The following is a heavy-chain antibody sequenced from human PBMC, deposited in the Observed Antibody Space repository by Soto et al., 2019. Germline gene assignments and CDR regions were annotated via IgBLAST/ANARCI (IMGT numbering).Heavy chain of an antibody. V-gene: IGHV4-39*01. Sequence: SQTLSLTCTVSGGSISSSRYYWGWIRQPPGKGLEWIGSIYYSGSTYYNPSLKSRVTISVDTSKNQFSLKLSSVTAADTAVYYCASPSSPTGYYYYGMDVWGQGTTVTVSS. CDR1: GGSISSSRYY. CDR2: IYYSGST. D-gene: IGHD6-13*01. J-gene: IGHJ6*02. CDR3: ASPSSPTGYYYYGMDV.